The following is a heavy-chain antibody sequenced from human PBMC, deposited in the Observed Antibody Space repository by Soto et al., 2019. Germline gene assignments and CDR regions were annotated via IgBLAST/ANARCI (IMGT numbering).Heavy chain of an antibody. CDR3: ARVSGTGGYTSGLDY. CDR1: GGTFSSYA. J-gene: IGHJ4*02. Sequence: QVQLVQSGAEVKRPGSSVKVSCKASGGTFSSYAISWVRQAPGQGLEWMGGIIPVFGTGIYAQKLQGSVTITADNSTNTAYMALSSLRYEDTAVYFCARVSGTGGYTSGLDYWGQGTVVTVSS. V-gene: IGHV1-69*06. CDR2: IIPVFGTG. D-gene: IGHD5-18*01.